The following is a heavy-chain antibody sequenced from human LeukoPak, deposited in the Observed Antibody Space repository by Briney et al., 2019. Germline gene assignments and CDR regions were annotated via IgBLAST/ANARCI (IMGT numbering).Heavy chain of an antibody. J-gene: IGHJ4*02. CDR2: IYYSGST. CDR1: GGSISTYY. D-gene: IGHD2-8*01. CDR3: ARSGTKTNGFDY. Sequence: SETLSLTCTVSGGSISTYYGSWIRQPPGKGLGWVGYIYYSGSTNYSPSHQSRVTVSVDTSRNQFSLRLSSVTAADTAMYYCARSGTKTNGFDYWGQATLVTVSS. V-gene: IGHV4-59*01.